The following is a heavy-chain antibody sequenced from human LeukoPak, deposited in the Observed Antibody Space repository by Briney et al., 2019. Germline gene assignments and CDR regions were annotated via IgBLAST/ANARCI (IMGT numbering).Heavy chain of an antibody. CDR2: ISYGGST. CDR3: AKNSGNSDFDY. D-gene: IGHD1-26*01. J-gene: IGHJ4*02. V-gene: IGHV4-4*02. Sequence: SETLSLTCAVSGDSISSNSWWTWVRQPPGKGLEWIGEISYGGSTNYNPSLKSRVTISVDKSENHFSLKLSSVTAADTAVYYCAKNSGNSDFDYWGQGTLITVPS. CDR1: GDSISSNSW.